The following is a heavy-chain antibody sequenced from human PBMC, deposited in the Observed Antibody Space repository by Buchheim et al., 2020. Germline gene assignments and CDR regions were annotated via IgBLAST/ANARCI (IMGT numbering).Heavy chain of an antibody. CDR1: GYTFTSYY. V-gene: IGHV1-46*03. D-gene: IGHD4-17*01. CDR2: INPSGGST. Sequence: QVQLVQSGAAVKKPGASVKVSCKASGYTFTSYYMHWVRQAPGQGLEWMGIINPSGGSTSYAQKFQGRVTMTRDTSTSTVYMELSSLRSEDTAVYYCARDPRTTVTTNDWYFDLWGRGTL. J-gene: IGHJ2*01. CDR3: ARDPRTTVTTNDWYFDL.